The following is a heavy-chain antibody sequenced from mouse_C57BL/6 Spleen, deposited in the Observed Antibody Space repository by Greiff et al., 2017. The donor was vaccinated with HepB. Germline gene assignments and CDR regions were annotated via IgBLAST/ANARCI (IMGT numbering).Heavy chain of an antibody. CDR3: ARGGDYYGTRGY. J-gene: IGHJ2*01. Sequence: VQLQQSGPELVKPGASVKISCKASGYSFTGYYMNWLKQSPEKSLEWIGEINPSTGGTTYNQKFKAKATLTVDKSSSTAYMQLKSLTSEDSAVYYCARGGDYYGTRGYWGQGTTLTVSS. V-gene: IGHV1-42*01. D-gene: IGHD1-1*01. CDR2: INPSTGGT. CDR1: GYSFTGYY.